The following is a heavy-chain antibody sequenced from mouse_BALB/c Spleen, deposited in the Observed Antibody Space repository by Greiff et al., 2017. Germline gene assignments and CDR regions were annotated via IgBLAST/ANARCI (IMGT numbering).Heavy chain of an antibody. D-gene: IGHD1-2*01. J-gene: IGHJ4*01. CDR1: GYTFTDYA. CDR3: TRDGPYAMDY. Sequence: VQLVESGAELVRPGVSVKISCKGSGYTFTDYAMHWVKQSHAKSLEWIGVISTYYGDASYNQKFKGKATMTVDKSSSTAYMELARLTSEDSAIYYCTRDGPYAMDYWGQGTSVTVSS. CDR2: ISTYYGDA. V-gene: IGHV1S137*01.